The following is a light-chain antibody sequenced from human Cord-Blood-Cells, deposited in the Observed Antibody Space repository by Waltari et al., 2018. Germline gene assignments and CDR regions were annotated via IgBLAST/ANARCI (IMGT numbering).Light chain of an antibody. CDR1: SIDVGSYNR. J-gene: IGLJ2*01. CDR3: SSYTSSSTFVV. CDR2: EVS. V-gene: IGLV2-18*02. Sequence: QSALTQPPSVSGSPGQSVTISCTGTSIDVGSYNRVSWYQQPPGPAPKLRIYEVSNRPSGVPDRCSGSKSGNTASLTISGLQAEDEADYYCSSYTSSSTFVVFGGGTKLTVL.